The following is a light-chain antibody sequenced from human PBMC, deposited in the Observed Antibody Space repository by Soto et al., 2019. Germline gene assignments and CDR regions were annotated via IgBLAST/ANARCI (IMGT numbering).Light chain of an antibody. V-gene: IGKV1-5*03. CDR2: RAS. CDR1: QSISTW. Sequence: DLQMTQSPSTLSASVGDRVTITCRASQSISTWLAWYQQKPGTAPNLLIYRASNLESGVPSRFSGSGSGTEFTLTISSLKPDDFATYYCQQYTTYSGPFGPGTKVEIK. CDR3: QQYTTYSGP. J-gene: IGKJ3*01.